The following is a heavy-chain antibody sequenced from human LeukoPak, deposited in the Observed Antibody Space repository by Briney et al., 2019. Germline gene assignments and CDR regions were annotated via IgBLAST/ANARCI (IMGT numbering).Heavy chain of an antibody. D-gene: IGHD5-24*01. J-gene: IGHJ4*02. CDR1: GFTLRNVC. V-gene: IGHV3-15*01. Sequence: GGSLRLSCAASGFTLRNVCMSSVRQAPGKGLEWVGRIKSKTDGETTQYAAPVKGRFTISRDDSSNTLYLQMDSLTTGDTAVYYCSTVLNGDTDYWGRGALVTVSS. CDR2: IKSKTDGETT. CDR3: STVLNGDTDY.